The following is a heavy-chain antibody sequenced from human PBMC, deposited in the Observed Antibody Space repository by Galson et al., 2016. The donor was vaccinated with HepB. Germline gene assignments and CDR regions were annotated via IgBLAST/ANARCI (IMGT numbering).Heavy chain of an antibody. CDR3: ASGPHWNHAY. CDR1: GFTFNDYD. J-gene: IGHJ4*02. D-gene: IGHD1-1*01. Sequence: SLRLSCAISGFTFNDYDMHWVRQGTGERLEWVANMRPAGDKYYPGAVKGRFTVSRESAKNSFYLQMDSLRAGDSGVYYCASGPHWNHAYWGQGTLVTVSS. V-gene: IGHV3-13*01. CDR2: MRPAGDK.